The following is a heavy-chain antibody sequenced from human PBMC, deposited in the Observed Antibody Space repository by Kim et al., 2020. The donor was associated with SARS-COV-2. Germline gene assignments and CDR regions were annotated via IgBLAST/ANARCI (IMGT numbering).Heavy chain of an antibody. J-gene: IGHJ3*02. D-gene: IGHD1-1*01. Sequence: SETLSLTCTVSGGSISSYYWSWIRQPPGKGLEWIGYIYYSGSTNYNPSLKSRVTISVDTSKNQFSLKLSSVTAADTAVYYCASRADGTLGAFDIWGQGTMVTVSS. CDR2: IYYSGST. V-gene: IGHV4-59*01. CDR3: ASRADGTLGAFDI. CDR1: GGSISSYY.